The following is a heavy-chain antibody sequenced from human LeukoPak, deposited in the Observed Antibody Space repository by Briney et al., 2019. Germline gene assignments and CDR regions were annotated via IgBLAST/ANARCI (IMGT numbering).Heavy chain of an antibody. D-gene: IGHD5-18*01. J-gene: IGHJ3*02. CDR2: IYYRGST. Sequence: PSETLSLTCTVSGGSVSSGSYYWSWIRQPPGKGLEWIGYIYYRGSTNYNPSLKSRVTISVDTSKNQSSLKLSSVTAADTAVYYCARVGYSYDIGLGAFDIWGQGTMVTVS. V-gene: IGHV4-61*01. CDR1: GGSVSSGSYY. CDR3: ARVGYSYDIGLGAFDI.